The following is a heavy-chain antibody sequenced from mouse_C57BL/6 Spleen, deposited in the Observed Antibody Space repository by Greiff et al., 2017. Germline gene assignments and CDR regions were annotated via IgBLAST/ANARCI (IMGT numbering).Heavy chain of an antibody. Sequence: VQLQQPGAELVRPGSSVKLSCKASGYTFTSYWMHWVKQRPIQGLEWIGNIDPSDSETHYNQKFKDKATLTVDKSSSTAYMQLSSLTSEDSAVYYCARWGDGYYLDYWGQGTTLTVSS. CDR1: GYTFTSYW. J-gene: IGHJ2*01. D-gene: IGHD2-3*01. CDR3: ARWGDGYYLDY. V-gene: IGHV1-52*01. CDR2: IDPSDSET.